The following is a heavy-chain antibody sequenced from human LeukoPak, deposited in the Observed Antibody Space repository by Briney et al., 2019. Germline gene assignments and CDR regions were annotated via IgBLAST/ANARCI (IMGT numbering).Heavy chain of an antibody. CDR2: IYYSGST. Sequence: SQTLSLTCTVSVGSISSYYWSWIRQPPGKGLEWIGYIYYSGSTNYNPSRKSRVTISVDTSKNQFSLKLSSVTAADTAVYYCASQDSYGDAFDIWGQGTMVTVSS. CDR3: ASQDSYGDAFDI. CDR1: VGSISSYY. D-gene: IGHD3-10*01. J-gene: IGHJ3*02. V-gene: IGHV4-59*08.